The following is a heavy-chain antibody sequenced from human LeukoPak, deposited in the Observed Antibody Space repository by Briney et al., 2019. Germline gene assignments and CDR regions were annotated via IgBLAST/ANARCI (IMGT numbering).Heavy chain of an antibody. CDR2: INPNSGGT. Sequence: ASVKVPCKASGYTFTGYYMHWVRQAPGQGLEWMGWINPNSGGTNYAQKFQGRVTMTRDTSISTAYMELSRLRSDDTAVYYCARDSGSSWYYFDYWGQEPLVPVSS. J-gene: IGHJ4*02. CDR3: ARDSGSSWYYFDY. CDR1: GYTFTGYY. D-gene: IGHD6-13*01. V-gene: IGHV1-2*02.